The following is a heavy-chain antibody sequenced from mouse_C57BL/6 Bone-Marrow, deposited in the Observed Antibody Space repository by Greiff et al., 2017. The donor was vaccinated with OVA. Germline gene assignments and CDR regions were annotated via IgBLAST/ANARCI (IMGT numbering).Heavy chain of an antibody. V-gene: IGHV1-61*01. Sequence: VQLQQPGAELVRPGSSVKLSCKASGYTFTSYWMDWVKQRPGQGLEWIGNIYPSDSETHYNQKFKDKATLTVDKSSSTAYMQLSSLTSEDSAVYYCARREVRITTVFDYWGQGTTLTVSS. CDR1: GYTFTSYW. CDR2: IYPSDSET. J-gene: IGHJ2*01. D-gene: IGHD1-1*01. CDR3: ARREVRITTVFDY.